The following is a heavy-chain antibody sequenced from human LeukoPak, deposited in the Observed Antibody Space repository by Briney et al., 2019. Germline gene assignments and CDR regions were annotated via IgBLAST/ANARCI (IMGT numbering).Heavy chain of an antibody. CDR3: ARESAVAVYFDY. CDR2: TYYRSKWYN. Sequence: SQTLSLTCAISGDSFSRNSAAWNWIRQAPSRGLEWRGRTYYRSKWYNYYAVSVKSPITIKPDTSNNQFSLQLKSVTPEDTAVYYCARESAVAVYFDYWGQGTLVTVSS. J-gene: IGHJ4*02. D-gene: IGHD6-19*01. CDR1: GDSFSRNSAA. V-gene: IGHV6-1*01.